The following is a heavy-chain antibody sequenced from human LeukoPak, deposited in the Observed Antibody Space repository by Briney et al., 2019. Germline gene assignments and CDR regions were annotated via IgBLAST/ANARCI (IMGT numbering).Heavy chain of an antibody. Sequence: GGSLRLSCAASGFTFSGSAMHWVRQASGKGLEWVGRIRSKANSYATAYAASVKGRFTISRDDSKNTAYLQMNSLKTEDTAVYYCTSTEPGGRREFWGQGTMVTVSS. CDR1: GFTFSGSA. CDR3: TSTEPGGRREF. J-gene: IGHJ3*01. D-gene: IGHD3-10*01. CDR2: IRSKANSYAT. V-gene: IGHV3-73*01.